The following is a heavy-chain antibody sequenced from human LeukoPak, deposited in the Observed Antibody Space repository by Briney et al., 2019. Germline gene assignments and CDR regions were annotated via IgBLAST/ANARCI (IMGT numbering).Heavy chain of an antibody. CDR3: NGWYCLDH. V-gene: IGHV4-38-2*02. D-gene: IGHD6-19*01. CDR1: GYSISSGYY. J-gene: IGHJ1*01. Sequence: SETLSLTCTVSGYSISSGYYWGWIRQPPGKGLEWIGSIYHSGGTNYNPSLQSRVTISVDKSNNHFSLRLTSVTAADTAVYTTNGWYCLDHWGQGALVTVSS. CDR2: IYHSGGT.